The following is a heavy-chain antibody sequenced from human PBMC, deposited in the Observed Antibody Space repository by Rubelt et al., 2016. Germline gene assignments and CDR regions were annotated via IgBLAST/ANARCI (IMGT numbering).Heavy chain of an antibody. D-gene: IGHD6-19*01. Sequence: EFGGGVVQPGRSLRLSCAASGFTFSSYGMHWVRQAPGKGLEWVAVISYDGSNKYYADSVKGRFTISRDNSKNTLYLQMNSLRAEDTAVYYCARSSGRNYFDYWGQGTLVSVSS. V-gene: IGHV3-30*03. CDR2: ISYDGSNK. J-gene: IGHJ4*02. CDR1: GFTFSSYG. CDR3: ARSSGRNYFDY.